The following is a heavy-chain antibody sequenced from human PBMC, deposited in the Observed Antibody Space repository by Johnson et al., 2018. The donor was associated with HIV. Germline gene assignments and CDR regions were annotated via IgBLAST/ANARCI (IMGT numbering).Heavy chain of an antibody. D-gene: IGHD1-26*01. J-gene: IGHJ3*02. V-gene: IGHV3-23*04. CDR1: GFTFGDFG. CDR3: ARGDVGAFDI. Sequence: VQLVESGGGVVRPGGSLRLSCAASGFTFGDFGMNWVRQAPGKGLEWVSTISGSGGSTYYADSVKGRFTISRDNSKNTLYLQMNSLIAEDTAVFHCARGDVGAFDIWGQGTMVTVSS. CDR2: ISGSGGST.